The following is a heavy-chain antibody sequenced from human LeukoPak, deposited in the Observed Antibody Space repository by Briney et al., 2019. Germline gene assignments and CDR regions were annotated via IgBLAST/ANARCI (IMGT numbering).Heavy chain of an antibody. V-gene: IGHV4-39*01. CDR3: ARQAYSSNLGWFDP. D-gene: IGHD6-13*01. CDR1: GGSISSSTYY. Sequence: SETLSLTCSVSGGSISSSTYYWGWIRQPPGKGLEWVGNIYNSGSTYYNPALKSRVTICVDTYKHQFSLKLSSVTAADTAVYYCARQAYSSNLGWFDPWGQGTLVTVSS. J-gene: IGHJ5*02. CDR2: IYNSGST.